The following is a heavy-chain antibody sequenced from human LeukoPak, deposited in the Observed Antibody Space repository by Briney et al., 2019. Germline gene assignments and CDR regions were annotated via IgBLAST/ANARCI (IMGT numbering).Heavy chain of an antibody. J-gene: IGHJ4*02. CDR2: IRYDGSKK. Sequence: PGGCLRLSCAASGFTFRSSWMHWVRQAPGKGLGWVEIIRYDGSKKCYADSVKGRFTISRDNSKNTLSLQMNSLRVEDTAVYYCAKDWGTSGTTGWMFEYWGQGTLVTVSS. CDR3: AKDWGTSGTTGWMFEY. V-gene: IGHV3-30*02. D-gene: IGHD1-1*01. CDR1: GFTFRSSW.